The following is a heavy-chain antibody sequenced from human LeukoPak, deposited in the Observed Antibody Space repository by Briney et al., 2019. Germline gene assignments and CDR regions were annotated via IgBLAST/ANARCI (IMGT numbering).Heavy chain of an antibody. CDR2: IIPIFGTA. CDR1: GGTFSSYA. V-gene: IGHV1-69*01. Sequence: ASVTVSCTASGGTFSSYAISWVRQAPGQGLEWMGGIIPIFGTANYAQKFQGRVTITADESTSTAYMELSSLRSEDTAVYYCARGSSSSWVWDYWGQGTLVTVSS. J-gene: IGHJ4*02. D-gene: IGHD6-6*01. CDR3: ARGSSSSWVWDY.